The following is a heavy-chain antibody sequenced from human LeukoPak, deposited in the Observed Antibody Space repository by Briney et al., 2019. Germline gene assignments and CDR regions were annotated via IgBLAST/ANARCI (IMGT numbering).Heavy chain of an antibody. D-gene: IGHD6-19*01. CDR2: IYHSGST. CDR3: ARDSSGWSFFPAYGY. V-gene: IGHV4-59*01. Sequence: SETLSLTCTVSGGPMSSYYWTWIRQPPGKGLEFIGFIYHSGSTNYNPSLKSQVTMSVDTSKNQFSLKLNSVTAADTAVYYCARDSSGWSFFPAYGYWGQGTLVTVSS. J-gene: IGHJ4*02. CDR1: GGPMSSYY.